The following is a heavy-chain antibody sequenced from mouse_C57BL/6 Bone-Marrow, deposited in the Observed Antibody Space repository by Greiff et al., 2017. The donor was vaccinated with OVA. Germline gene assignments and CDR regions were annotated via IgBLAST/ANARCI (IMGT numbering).Heavy chain of an antibody. Sequence: VQLQESGPELVKPGASVKISCKASGYAFSSSWMNWVKQRPGKGLEWIGRIYPGDGDTNYNGKFKGKATLTADKSSSTTYMQLSSLTSEDSAVYFCAISREFITTVVANFDYWGQGTTLTVSS. CDR2: IYPGDGDT. CDR3: AISREFITTVVANFDY. V-gene: IGHV1-82*01. D-gene: IGHD1-1*01. CDR1: GYAFSSSW. J-gene: IGHJ2*01.